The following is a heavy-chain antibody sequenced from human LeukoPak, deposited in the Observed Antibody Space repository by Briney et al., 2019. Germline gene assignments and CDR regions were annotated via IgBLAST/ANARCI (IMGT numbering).Heavy chain of an antibody. V-gene: IGHV3-23*01. CDR1: AFTFNTYA. CDR2: ISGSADST. D-gene: IGHD1-26*01. CDR3: TQGAVSLAFDN. Sequence: GGSLRLSCTVSAFTFNTYAMSWVRQAPGKGLEWVSGISGSADSTYYADSVRGRFSLSRDNSQNTLHLQMNSLRTEDAAVYYCTQGAVSLAFDNWGQGTLVTVSS. J-gene: IGHJ4*02.